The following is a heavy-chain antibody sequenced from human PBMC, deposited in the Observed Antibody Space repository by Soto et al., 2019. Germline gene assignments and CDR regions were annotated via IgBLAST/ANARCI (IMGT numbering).Heavy chain of an antibody. Sequence: QVPLVQSGAEVKKPGASVKVSCKASGYTFTSYGISWVRQAPGQGLEWMGWISAYNGNTNYAQKLQGRVTMTTDTSTSTAYMELRSLRSDDTAVYYCARVSYCSGGSCYPNYYYYYMDVWGKGTTVTVSS. CDR2: ISAYNGNT. CDR1: GYTFTSYG. CDR3: ARVSYCSGGSCYPNYYYYYMDV. V-gene: IGHV1-18*01. J-gene: IGHJ6*03. D-gene: IGHD2-15*01.